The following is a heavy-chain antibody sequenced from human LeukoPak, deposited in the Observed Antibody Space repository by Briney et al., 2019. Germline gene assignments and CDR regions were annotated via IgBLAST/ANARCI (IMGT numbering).Heavy chain of an antibody. D-gene: IGHD2/OR15-2a*01. CDR1: GASITSNW. V-gene: IGHV4-4*02. CDR3: ARHIGILCKWGFDY. CDR2: IHHSASP. Sequence: SETLSLTCAVSGASITSNWWSWVRQSPGKGLEWIGEIHHSASPNYNTSLKSRVTLSLDKSQNQFSLKVTSVTAADTAVYYCARHIGILCKWGFDYWGQGTLVTVSS. J-gene: IGHJ4*02.